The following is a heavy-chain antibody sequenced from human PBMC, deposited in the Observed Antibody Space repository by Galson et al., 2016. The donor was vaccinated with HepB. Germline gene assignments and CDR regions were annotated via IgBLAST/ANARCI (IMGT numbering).Heavy chain of an antibody. CDR1: GISFSDHY. CDR2: SRNKATSYRI. CDR3: ARSYCDSSGHGRDFEI. Sequence: SLRLSCAASGISFSDHYMEWVRQAAGKGLEWVGRSRNKATSYRISYAASVKGRFIIYRDDSKNSLYLKMTSLKTEDTAVYYCARSYCDSSGHGRDFEIWGQGTMVTVSS. J-gene: IGHJ3*02. D-gene: IGHD3-22*01. V-gene: IGHV3-72*01.